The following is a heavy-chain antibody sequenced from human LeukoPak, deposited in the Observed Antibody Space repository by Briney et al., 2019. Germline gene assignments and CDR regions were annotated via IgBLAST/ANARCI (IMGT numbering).Heavy chain of an antibody. CDR1: GYTFISYY. V-gene: IGHV1-46*01. D-gene: IGHD5-24*01. Sequence: ASVKVSCKASGYTFISYYMHWVRQAPGQGLEWMGIINPSGGSTSYAQKFQGRVTMTRDTSTSTVYMELSSLRSEDTAVYYCARAQGYGYNGPWAFDIWGQGTMVTVSS. J-gene: IGHJ3*02. CDR3: ARAQGYGYNGPWAFDI. CDR2: INPSGGST.